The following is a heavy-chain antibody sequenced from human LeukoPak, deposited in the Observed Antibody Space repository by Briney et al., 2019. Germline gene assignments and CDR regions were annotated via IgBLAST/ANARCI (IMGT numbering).Heavy chain of an antibody. CDR2: ISAYNGNT. J-gene: IGHJ5*02. CDR1: GHSFTDYY. Sequence: ASVKVSCKASGHSFTDYYMHWVRQAPGQGLEWMGWISAYNGNTNYAQKLQGRVTMTTDTSTSTAYMELRSLRSDDTAVYYCASYGGPWGQGTLVTVSS. V-gene: IGHV1-18*04. D-gene: IGHD4/OR15-4a*01. CDR3: ASYGGP.